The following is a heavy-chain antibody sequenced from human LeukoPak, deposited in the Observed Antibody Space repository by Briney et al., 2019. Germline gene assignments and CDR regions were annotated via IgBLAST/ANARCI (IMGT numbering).Heavy chain of an antibody. CDR3: ASAIGSIWYEFDY. CDR1: GFTFSSYW. D-gene: IGHD6-13*01. J-gene: IGHJ4*02. CDR2: IYSGGYT. Sequence: PGGSLRLSCAASGFTFSSYWMNWARQAPGRGLEWVSVIYSGGYTYYAGSVKGRFTISRDNSKNTLYLQMNSLRADDTAVYYCASAIGSIWYEFDYWGQGTLVTVSS. V-gene: IGHV3-53*01.